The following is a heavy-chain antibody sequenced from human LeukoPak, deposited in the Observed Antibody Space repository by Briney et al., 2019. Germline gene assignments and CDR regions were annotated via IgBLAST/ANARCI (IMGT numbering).Heavy chain of an antibody. D-gene: IGHD2-15*01. J-gene: IGHJ3*02. Sequence: TGGSLRLSCAAAGFTFRSYWMHWVRHAPGKGLEWVSSIFPSGGEIHYADSVRGRFTISRDNAKNSLYLQMNSLRAEDTAVYYCAREVVVAARGGAFDIWGQGTMVTVSS. CDR2: IFPSGGEI. CDR1: GFTFRSYW. V-gene: IGHV3-21*01. CDR3: AREVVVAARGGAFDI.